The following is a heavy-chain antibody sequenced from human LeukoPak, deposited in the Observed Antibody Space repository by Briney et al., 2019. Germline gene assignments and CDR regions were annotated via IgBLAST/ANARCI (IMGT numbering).Heavy chain of an antibody. J-gene: IGHJ6*02. CDR1: GFTVSSNY. D-gene: IGHD3-10*01. V-gene: IGHV3-53*04. CDR2: IYSGGST. Sequence: GGPLRLSCAASGFTVSSNYMSWVRQAPGKGLEWVSVIYSGGSTHYADSVKGRFTISRHNSKNTLYLQMNSLRAEDAAVYYCARSFGTYYGMDVWGQGTTVTVSS. CDR3: ARSFGTYYGMDV.